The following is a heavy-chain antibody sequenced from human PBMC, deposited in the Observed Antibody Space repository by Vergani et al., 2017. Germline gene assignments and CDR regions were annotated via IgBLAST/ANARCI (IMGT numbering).Heavy chain of an antibody. CDR1: GFTFDDYA. Sequence: EVQLVESGGGLVQPGRSLRLSCAASGFTFDDYAMHWVRQAPGKGLEWVSGISGNSGSRDYADSVKGRFTISRDNAKNSLYLQMNSLRAEDTALYYCAKDISLTGDAFDIWGQGTLVTVSS. CDR2: ISGNSGSR. V-gene: IGHV3-9*01. D-gene: IGHD7-27*01. J-gene: IGHJ3*02. CDR3: AKDISLTGDAFDI.